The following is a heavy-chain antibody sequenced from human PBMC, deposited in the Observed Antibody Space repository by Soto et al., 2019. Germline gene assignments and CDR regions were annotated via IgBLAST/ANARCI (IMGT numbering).Heavy chain of an antibody. D-gene: IGHD6-25*01. CDR2: INHSGST. J-gene: IGHJ5*02. Sequence: PSETLSLTCAVYGGSFSGYYWSWIRQPPGKGLEWIGEINHSGSTNYNPSLKSRVTISVDTSKNQFSLKLNSVTAADTAVYYCARPHGGSSGWDNWFDPWGQGTLVTVSS. V-gene: IGHV4-34*01. CDR3: ARPHGGSSGWDNWFDP. CDR1: GGSFSGYY.